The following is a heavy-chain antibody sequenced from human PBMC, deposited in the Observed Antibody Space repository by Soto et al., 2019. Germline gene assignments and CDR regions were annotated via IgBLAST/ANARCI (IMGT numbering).Heavy chain of an antibody. CDR3: ARGLASFSSSWYYFDY. J-gene: IGHJ4*02. V-gene: IGHV4-34*01. Sequence: SETLSLTCAVYGGSFSGYYWSWIRQPPGKGLEWIGEINHSGSTNYNPSLKSRVTISVDTSKNQFSLKLSSVTAADTAVYYCARGLASFSSSWYYFDYWGQGTLVTVSS. CDR1: GGSFSGYY. D-gene: IGHD6-13*01. CDR2: INHSGST.